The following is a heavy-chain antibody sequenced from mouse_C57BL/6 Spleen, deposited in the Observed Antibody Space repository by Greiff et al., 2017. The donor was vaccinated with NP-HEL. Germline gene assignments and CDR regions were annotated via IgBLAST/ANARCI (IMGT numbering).Heavy chain of an antibody. Sequence: EVHLVESGGGLVKPGGSLKLSCAASGFTFSDYGMHWVRQAPEKGLEWVAYISSGSSTIYYADTVKGRFTISRDNAKNTLFLQMTSLRSEDTAMYYCAREWVAYWGQVTLVTVSA. J-gene: IGHJ3*01. CDR3: AREWVAY. CDR2: ISSGSSTI. V-gene: IGHV5-17*01. CDR1: GFTFSDYG. D-gene: IGHD1-3*01.